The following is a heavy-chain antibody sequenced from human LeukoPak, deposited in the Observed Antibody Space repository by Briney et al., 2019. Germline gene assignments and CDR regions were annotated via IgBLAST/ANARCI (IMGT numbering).Heavy chain of an antibody. CDR3: TREDHSNYNY. CDR1: GFTFSSYA. J-gene: IGHJ4*02. V-gene: IGHV3-7*01. D-gene: IGHD4-11*01. Sequence: GGSLRLSCAASGFTFSSYAMSWVRQAPGKRLEWVASIKQDGGETFYVDSVKGRFTISRDNAKNSLYLQMNSLRAEDTAVYYCTREDHSNYNYWGQGTLVTVSS. CDR2: IKQDGGET.